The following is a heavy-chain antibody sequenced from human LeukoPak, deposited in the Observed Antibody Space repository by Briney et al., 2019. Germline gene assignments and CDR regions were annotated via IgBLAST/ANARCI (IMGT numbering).Heavy chain of an antibody. V-gene: IGHV3-30*02. Sequence: PGGSLRLSCGTSGFTFSDHAMHRVRQAPGKGLEWLAFIRNDGFYKYYSESGKGRFIISRDNSKNTLFLQMNSLRPDDTALYYCARAVAGSAFDHWGQGTLVAVSS. D-gene: IGHD4-23*01. CDR1: GFTFSDHA. CDR3: ARAVAGSAFDH. J-gene: IGHJ4*02. CDR2: IRNDGFYK.